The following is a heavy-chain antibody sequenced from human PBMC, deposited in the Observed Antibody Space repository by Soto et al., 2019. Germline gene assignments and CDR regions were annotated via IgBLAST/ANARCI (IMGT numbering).Heavy chain of an antibody. D-gene: IGHD4-17*01. V-gene: IGHV1-18*01. CDR3: ARARATVTTERALGY. CDR1: GYTFYSYD. Sequence: QVQLVQSGPEVKKPGASVKVSCKTSGYTFYSYDITWVRQAPGQGLEWMGTTSVYNGDSNVAQNFQGRVTMTIDKSTATAYMDMKNLTSDDTAVYYCARARATVTTERALGYWGQGTLVTVSS. CDR2: TSVYNGDS. J-gene: IGHJ4*02.